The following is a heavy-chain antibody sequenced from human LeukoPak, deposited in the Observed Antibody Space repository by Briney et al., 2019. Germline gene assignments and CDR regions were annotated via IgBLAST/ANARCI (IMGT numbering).Heavy chain of an antibody. Sequence: GGSLRLSCAASGFTFSSYSMNWVRQAPGKGLEWVSSISSSSSYIYYADSVKGRFTISRDNAKNSLYLQMNSLRAEDTAVYYCASDSSGLTGYFDYWGQGTLVTVSS. CDR2: ISSSSSYI. V-gene: IGHV3-21*01. J-gene: IGHJ4*02. CDR3: ASDSSGLTGYFDY. D-gene: IGHD6-19*01. CDR1: GFTFSSYS.